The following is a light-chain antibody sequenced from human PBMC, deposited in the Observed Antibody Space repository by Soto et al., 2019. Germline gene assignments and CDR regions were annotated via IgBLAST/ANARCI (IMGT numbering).Light chain of an antibody. Sequence: DIQMTQSPSSLSASVGDRVTITCRASQSISSYLNWYQQKPGKAPKLLIYKTSSLESGVPSRFSGSGYGTEFTLTISSLQPDDFATYYCQHWADYSWTFGQGTKVEVK. CDR2: KTS. J-gene: IGKJ1*01. V-gene: IGKV1-5*03. CDR1: QSISSY. CDR3: QHWADYSWT.